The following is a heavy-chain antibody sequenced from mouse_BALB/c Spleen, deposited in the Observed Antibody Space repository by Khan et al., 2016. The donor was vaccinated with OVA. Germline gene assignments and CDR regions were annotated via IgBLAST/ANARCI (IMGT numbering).Heavy chain of an antibody. CDR3: ARGDWAY. D-gene: IGHD4-1*01. V-gene: IGHV5-17*02. CDR1: GFTFSNFG. CDR2: ISSGSSTI. J-gene: IGHJ2*01. Sequence: VELVESGGGLVQPGGSRKLSCAASGFTFSNFGMHWVRQAPEKGLEWVAYISSGSSTIYYADTMKGRFTISRDNPKNTLFLQMTSLRSEDTAMYYCARGDWAYWGQGATLTVSS.